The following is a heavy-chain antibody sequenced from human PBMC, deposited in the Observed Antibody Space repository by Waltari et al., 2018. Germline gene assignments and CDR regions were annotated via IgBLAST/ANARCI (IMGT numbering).Heavy chain of an antibody. D-gene: IGHD4-17*01. CDR3: ARVHDYGDYVGY. J-gene: IGHJ4*02. CDR1: GGSISSHY. V-gene: IGHV4-59*11. CDR2: IYYSGST. Sequence: QVQLQESGPGLVKPSETLSLTCTVSGGSISSHYWSWIRQPPGKGLEWIGYIYYSGSTNYHPSLKSRVTISVDTSKNQFSLKLSSVTAADTAVYYCARVHDYGDYVGYWGQGTLVTVSS.